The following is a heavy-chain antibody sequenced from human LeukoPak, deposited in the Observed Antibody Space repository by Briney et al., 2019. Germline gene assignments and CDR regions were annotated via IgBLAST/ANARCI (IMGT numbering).Heavy chain of an antibody. CDR1: GYTFTGHY. V-gene: IGHV1-2*02. J-gene: IGHJ4*02. CDR2: INPNSGGT. D-gene: IGHD3-22*01. CDR3: AIVNLPDSSGYYDD. Sequence: GASVKVSCKASGYTFTGHYMHWVRQAPGQGLEWMGWINPNSGGTNYAQKFQGRVTMTRDTSISTAYMELSGLRSDDSAVYYCAIVNLPDSSGYYDDWGQGTLVTVSS.